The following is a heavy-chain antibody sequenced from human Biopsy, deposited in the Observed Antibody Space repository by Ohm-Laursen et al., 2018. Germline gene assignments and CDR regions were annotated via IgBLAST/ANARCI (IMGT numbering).Heavy chain of an antibody. CDR2: FALENGRT. Sequence: GASVSASCQVYGYRLTELSMHWARQDPGQGLEWMGGFALENGRTVYSQKFQGRATMTEDTSTSTAYMEVWRLRSDDTAVYYCAADINVWNVNYWGQGTQVIVSS. J-gene: IGHJ4*02. CDR1: GYRLTELS. V-gene: IGHV1-24*01. CDR3: AADINVWNVNY. D-gene: IGHD1-1*01.